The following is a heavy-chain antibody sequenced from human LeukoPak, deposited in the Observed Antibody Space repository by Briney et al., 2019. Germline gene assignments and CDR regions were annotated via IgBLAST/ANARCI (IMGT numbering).Heavy chain of an antibody. CDR3: ARILYYYDSSGYGGGAFDI. J-gene: IGHJ3*02. D-gene: IGHD3-22*01. CDR2: MNPNSGNT. V-gene: IGHV1-8*01. Sequence: ASVKVSCKASGYTFTSYDINWVRQATGQGLEWVGWMNPNSGNTGYAQKFQGRVTMTRNTSISTAYMELSSLRSEDTAVYYCARILYYYDSSGYGGGAFDIWGQGTMVTVSS. CDR1: GYTFTSYD.